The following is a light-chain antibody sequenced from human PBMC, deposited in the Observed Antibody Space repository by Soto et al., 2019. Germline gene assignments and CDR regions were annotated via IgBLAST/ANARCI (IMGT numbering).Light chain of an antibody. V-gene: IGKV3-15*01. J-gene: IGKJ1*01. CDR1: QNISRS. Sequence: EIVMTQSPVTLSVSPGERATLSCRASQNISRSLAWYQQKPGQGPSLLIYGTSTRAGGVPARFSGGGSGTEFTLPIPVLQAAAFAVYYCHQYTGWPRTFGQGTKVEI. CDR3: HQYTGWPRT. CDR2: GTS.